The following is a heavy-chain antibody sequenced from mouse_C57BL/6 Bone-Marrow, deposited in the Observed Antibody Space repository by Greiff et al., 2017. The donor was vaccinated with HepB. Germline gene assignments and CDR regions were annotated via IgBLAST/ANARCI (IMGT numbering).Heavy chain of an antibody. J-gene: IGHJ4*01. Sequence: EVKLMESGGGLVQPKGSLKLSCAASGFSFNTYAMNWVRQAPGKGLEWVARIRSKSNNYATYYADSVKDRFTISRDDSESMLYLQMNNLKTEDTAMYYCVRRGGNYDYAMDYWGQGTSVTVSS. CDR2: IRSKSNNYAT. D-gene: IGHD2-1*01. CDR1: GFSFNTYA. CDR3: VRRGGNYDYAMDY. V-gene: IGHV10-1*01.